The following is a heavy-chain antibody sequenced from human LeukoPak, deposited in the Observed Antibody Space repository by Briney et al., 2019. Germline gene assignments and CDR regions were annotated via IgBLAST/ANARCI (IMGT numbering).Heavy chain of an antibody. CDR2: IIPIFGTA. D-gene: IGHD6-19*01. CDR3: AKTVAGTGNFHH. V-gene: IGHV1-69*13. Sequence: GASVKVSCKASGGTFSSYAISWVRQAPGQGLEWMGGIIPIFGTANYAQKFQGRVTITADESTSTAYMELSSLRSEDTAVYYCAKTVAGTGNFHHWGQGTLVTVSS. J-gene: IGHJ1*01. CDR1: GGTFSSYA.